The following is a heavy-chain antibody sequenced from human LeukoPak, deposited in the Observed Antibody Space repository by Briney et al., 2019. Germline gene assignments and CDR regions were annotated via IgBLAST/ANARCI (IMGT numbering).Heavy chain of an antibody. CDR3: ARGLATKRFDY. D-gene: IGHD1-26*01. J-gene: IGHJ4*02. V-gene: IGHV1-2*02. CDR2: INPNSGGT. Sequence: ASVTVSCTASGYTFTDYYMHWVRQAPGQGLEWMGWINPNSGGTNYAQKFQGRVTMTRDTSISTAYMELSRLRSDDTAVYYCARGLATKRFDYWGQGTLVTVSS. CDR1: GYTFTDYY.